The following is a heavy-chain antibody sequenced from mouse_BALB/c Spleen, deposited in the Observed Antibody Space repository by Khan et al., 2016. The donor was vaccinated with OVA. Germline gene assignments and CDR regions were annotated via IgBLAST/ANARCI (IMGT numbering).Heavy chain of an antibody. CDR1: GYTFTDYV. V-gene: IGHV1-77*01. J-gene: IGHJ3*01. Sequence: QVQLQQSGPELVKPGASVKMSCKVSGYTFTDYVITWVKQRTGQGLEWIGEIYPGSGSTYYNEKFKGKATLTADKSSNTVNTQLSSLTSEDSAVYFYARSYDGAWFAYWGQGTLVTVSA. CDR2: IYPGSGST. CDR3: ARSYDGAWFAY. D-gene: IGHD1-1*01.